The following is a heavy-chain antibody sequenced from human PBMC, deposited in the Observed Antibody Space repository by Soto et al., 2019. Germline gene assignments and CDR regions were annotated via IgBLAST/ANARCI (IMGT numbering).Heavy chain of an antibody. CDR2: ISWNSGSI. CDR1: GFTFDDYA. V-gene: IGHV3-9*01. J-gene: IGHJ5*02. CDR3: AKDGSSSWRASWFDP. Sequence: EVQLVESGGGLVQPGRSLRLSCAASGFTFDDYAMHWVRQAPGKGLEWVSGISWNSGSIGDADSVKGRFTISRDNAKNSLYLQMNSLRAEDTALYYCAKDGSSSWRASWFDPWGQGTLVTVSS. D-gene: IGHD6-6*01.